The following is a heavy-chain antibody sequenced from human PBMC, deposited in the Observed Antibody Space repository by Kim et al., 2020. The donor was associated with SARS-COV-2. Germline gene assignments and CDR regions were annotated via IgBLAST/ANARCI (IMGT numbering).Heavy chain of an antibody. CDR2: ST. V-gene: IGHV3-23*01. J-gene: IGHJ4*02. Sequence: STYYADSVKGRFTISRDNSKNTLYLQMNSLRVEDTAVYYCAKDFRGFFDYWGQGTLVTVSS. CDR3: AKDFRGFFDY.